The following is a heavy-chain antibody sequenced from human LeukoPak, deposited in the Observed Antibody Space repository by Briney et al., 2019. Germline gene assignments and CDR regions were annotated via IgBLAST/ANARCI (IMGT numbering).Heavy chain of an antibody. CDR2: IYYSGST. Sequence: SETLSLTCTVSGGSISSYYWSWIRQPPGKGLEWIGYIYYSGSTNYNPSLKSRVTISVDTSKNQFSLKLSSVTAADTAVYYCARGGDIVVVPAAMGWFDPWGQGTLVTVSS. V-gene: IGHV4-59*01. CDR1: GGSISSYY. D-gene: IGHD2-2*01. CDR3: ARGGDIVVVPAAMGWFDP. J-gene: IGHJ5*02.